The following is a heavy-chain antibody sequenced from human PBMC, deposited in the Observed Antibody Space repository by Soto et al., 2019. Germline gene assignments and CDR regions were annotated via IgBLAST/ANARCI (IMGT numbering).Heavy chain of an antibody. J-gene: IGHJ4*02. Sequence: SETLSLTCTVSGGSISSGDYYWSWIRQPPGKGLEWIGYIYYSGSTNYNPSLKSRVTISVDTSKNQFSLKLSSVTAADTAVYYCARGYQTVTTPFAYWGQGTLVTVSS. CDR3: ARGYQTVTTPFAY. CDR1: GGSISSGDYY. CDR2: IYYSGST. V-gene: IGHV4-61*08. D-gene: IGHD4-17*01.